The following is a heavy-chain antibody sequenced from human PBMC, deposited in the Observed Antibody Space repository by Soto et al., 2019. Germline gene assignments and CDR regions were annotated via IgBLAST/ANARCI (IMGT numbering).Heavy chain of an antibody. CDR2: INWNSGSI. CDR3: AKGRGALAVVSNWFDP. Sequence: SLRLSCAAFGFTFEDYAMHWIRQAPGKGLEWVSGINWNSGSIGYADSVKGRFTISRDNANNSLHLQMNSLRTEDTALYYCAKGRGALAVVSNWFDPWGQGTLVTVSS. V-gene: IGHV3-9*01. CDR1: GFTFEDYA. D-gene: IGHD3-22*01. J-gene: IGHJ5*02.